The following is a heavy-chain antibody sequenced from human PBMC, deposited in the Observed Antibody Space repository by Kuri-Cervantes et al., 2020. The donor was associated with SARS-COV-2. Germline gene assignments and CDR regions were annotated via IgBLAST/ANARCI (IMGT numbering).Heavy chain of an antibody. D-gene: IGHD6-6*01. Sequence: GGSLRLSCAASGFTFSSYGMHWVRQAPGKGLEWVAFIRYDGSNKYYADSVKGRFTISRDNAKNSLYLQMNSLRAEDTAVYYCAIGDSSSPHDAFDIWGQGTMVTVSS. CDR3: AIGDSSSPHDAFDI. CDR1: GFTFSSYG. V-gene: IGHV3-30*02. CDR2: IRYDGSNK. J-gene: IGHJ3*02.